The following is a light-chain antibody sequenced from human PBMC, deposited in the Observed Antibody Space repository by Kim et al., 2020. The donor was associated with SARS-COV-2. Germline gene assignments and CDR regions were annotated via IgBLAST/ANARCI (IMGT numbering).Light chain of an antibody. CDR3: CSYTNTKTYV. CDR1: SSDVGAYNY. Sequence: QSGLTQPASVSGSPGQSIAISCTGTSSDVGAYNYVSWNQQHPGKAPKPIIYDVSERPSGVSDRFSGSKSGNTASLTISGLQAEDEADYYCCSYTNTKTYVFGNGTKVTVL. CDR2: DVS. V-gene: IGLV2-14*01. J-gene: IGLJ1*01.